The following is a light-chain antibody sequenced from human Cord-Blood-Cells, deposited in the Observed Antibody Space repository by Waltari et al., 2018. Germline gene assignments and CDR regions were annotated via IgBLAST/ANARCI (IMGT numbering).Light chain of an antibody. CDR2: DVS. CDR3: SSYTSSSTWV. CDR1: SSDVGGYND. Sequence: QSALTQPASVSGSPGQSITISCTGTSSDVGGYNDVSWYQQHPGKAPKLMIYDVSNRPSGVSIRFSGSKSGNTASLTISGLQAEDEADYYCSSYTSSSTWVFGGGTKLTVL. J-gene: IGLJ3*02. V-gene: IGLV2-14*03.